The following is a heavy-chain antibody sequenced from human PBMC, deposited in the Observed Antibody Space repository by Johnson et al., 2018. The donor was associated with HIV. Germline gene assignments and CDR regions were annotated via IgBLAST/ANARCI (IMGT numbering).Heavy chain of an antibody. CDR1: GFTFSSYG. Sequence: QVQLVESGGGVVQPGRSLRLSCAASGFTFSSYGMHWVRQAPGKGLEWVAVISYDGSNKYYADSVKGRFTISRDNSKNTLYLQMDSLRVEDTAVYYCARSEEWRGEGVYQIWAMWG. J-gene: IGHJ1*01. CDR2: ISYDGSNK. D-gene: IGHD6-13*01. CDR3: ARSEEWRGEGVYQIWAM. V-gene: IGHV3-30*03.